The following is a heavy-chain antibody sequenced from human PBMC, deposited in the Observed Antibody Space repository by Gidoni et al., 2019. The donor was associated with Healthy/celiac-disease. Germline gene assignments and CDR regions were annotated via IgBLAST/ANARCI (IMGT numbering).Heavy chain of an antibody. D-gene: IGHD5-18*01. CDR1: GFTFGDYA. CDR2: IRSKAYGGTT. V-gene: IGHV3-49*04. Sequence: EVQLVESGGGLVQPGRSLRLSCTASGFTFGDYAMSWVRQAPGKGLEWVGFIRSKAYGGTTEYAASVKGRFTISRDDSKSIAYLQMNSLKTEDTAVYYCTRGSGLDTAMVTRYWGQGTLVTVSS. J-gene: IGHJ4*02. CDR3: TRGSGLDTAMVTRY.